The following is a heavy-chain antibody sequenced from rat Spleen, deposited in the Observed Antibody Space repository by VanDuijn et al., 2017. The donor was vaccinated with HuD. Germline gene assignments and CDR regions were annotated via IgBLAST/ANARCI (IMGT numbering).Heavy chain of an antibody. J-gene: IGHJ4*01. CDR2: ISYDGSST. CDR3: ARHQDGGYPYVMDA. D-gene: IGHD1-11*01. V-gene: IGHV5-29*01. CDR1: GFTFSNYG. Sequence: EVQLVESGGGLVQPGRSLTLSCVASGFTFSNYGMAWVCQAPTKGLEWVATISYDGSSTYYRDSVKGRFTISRDNAKSTLYLQMDSLRSEDTTTYYCARHQDGGYPYVMDAWGQGASVTVSS.